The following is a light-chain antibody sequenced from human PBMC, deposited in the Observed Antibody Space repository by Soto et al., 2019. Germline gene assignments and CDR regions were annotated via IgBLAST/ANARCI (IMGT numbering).Light chain of an antibody. CDR1: HIGSISY. J-gene: IGKJ5*01. CDR2: CAS. V-gene: IGKV3-20*01. CDR3: QQYGNSPIT. Sequence: EIVLTQSPGTLSLSPGERATLSCSASHIGSISYLAWYQQKPGQAPRLLIYCASSRATGIPDRFSGSGSGTDFTLTISRLEPEDFAVYYCQQYGNSPITFGQGTRLE.